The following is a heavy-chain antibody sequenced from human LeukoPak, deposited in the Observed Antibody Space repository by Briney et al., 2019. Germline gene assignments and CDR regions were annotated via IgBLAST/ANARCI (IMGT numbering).Heavy chain of an antibody. CDR2: ISGSGGST. D-gene: IGHD6-19*01. CDR1: GFTFSSYA. V-gene: IGHV3-23*01. CDR3: AKHSGWYRGAFDY. Sequence: GGSLRLSCAASGFTFSSYAMSWVRQAPGKGLEWVSAISGSGGSTYYADSVKGRFTISRDNSKNTLYLQMNSPRAEDTAVYYCAKHSGWYRGAFDYWGQGTLVTVSS. J-gene: IGHJ4*02.